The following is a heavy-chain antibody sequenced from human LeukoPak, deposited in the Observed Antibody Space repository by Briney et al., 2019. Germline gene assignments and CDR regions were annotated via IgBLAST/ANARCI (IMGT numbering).Heavy chain of an antibody. CDR3: ARESVAGYYYYGMDV. D-gene: IGHD6-19*01. CDR2: IKQDGSEK. V-gene: IGHV3-7*01. J-gene: IGHJ6*02. Sequence: GGSLRLSCAASGFTFSSYWMSWVRQAPGKGLEWVANIKQDGSEKYYVDSVKGRFTISRDNAKNSLYLQMNSLRAEDTAVYYCARESVAGYYYYGMDVWGQGTTVTVSS. CDR1: GFTFSSYW.